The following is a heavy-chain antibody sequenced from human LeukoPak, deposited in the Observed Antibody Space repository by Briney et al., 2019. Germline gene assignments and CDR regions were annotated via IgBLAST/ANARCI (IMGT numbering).Heavy chain of an antibody. V-gene: IGHV4-34*01. D-gene: IGHD5-24*01. Sequence: SETLSLTCAVYGGSFSGYYWSWIRQPPGKGLEWIGEINHSGSTNYNPSLKSRVTISVDTSKNQFSLKLSSVTAADTAVYYCARGPWLQLIWYFDLWGRGTLVTVSS. CDR1: GGSFSGYY. J-gene: IGHJ2*01. CDR3: ARGPWLQLIWYFDL. CDR2: INHSGST.